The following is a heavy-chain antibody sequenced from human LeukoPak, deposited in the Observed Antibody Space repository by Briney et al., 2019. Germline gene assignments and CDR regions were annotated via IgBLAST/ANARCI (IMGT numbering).Heavy chain of an antibody. J-gene: IGHJ4*02. CDR3: ARGPDSSGYNSEYSFEY. V-gene: IGHV1-69*13. CDR1: GGTFSSYG. CDR2: IIPIFGTA. D-gene: IGHD3-22*01. Sequence: ASVNVSCKASGGTFSSYGISWVRQAPGQGLEWMGGIIPIFGTANYAQKFQGRVTITADESTSTAYMELSSLRAEDTAVYYCARGPDSSGYNSEYSFEYWGQGTLVTVSS.